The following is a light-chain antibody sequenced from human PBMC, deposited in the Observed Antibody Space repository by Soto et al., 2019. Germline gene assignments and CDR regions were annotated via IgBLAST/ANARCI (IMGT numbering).Light chain of an antibody. CDR1: QSISSY. CDR3: QETYNIPLT. J-gene: IGKJ4*01. CDR2: AAS. Sequence: DNQMTQTPSSVSASVGDRVTITCRASQSISSYLSWYQQKPGTAPKLLIYAASNLQSGVPSRFSGRGSVTEFTLTISGLQPEDSATYYCQETYNIPLTFGGGTKVEIK. V-gene: IGKV1-39*01.